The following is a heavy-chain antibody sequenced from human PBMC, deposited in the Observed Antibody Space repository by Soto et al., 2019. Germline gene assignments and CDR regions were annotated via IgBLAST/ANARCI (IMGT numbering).Heavy chain of an antibody. V-gene: IGHV2-5*02. CDR3: AHRRGDLLTGPYYFDS. D-gene: IGHD3-9*01. Sequence: QITLKESGPTLVKPTQTLTLTCTFSGFSLNTRGVGVDWIRHPPGKALEWLALISWDGEKRYSPSLKSRFTITKATSENQVVLTMPNMDPVDTATYYCAHRRGDLLTGPYYFDSWGQGTLVTVSS. CDR2: ISWDGEK. J-gene: IGHJ4*02. CDR1: GFSLNTRGVG.